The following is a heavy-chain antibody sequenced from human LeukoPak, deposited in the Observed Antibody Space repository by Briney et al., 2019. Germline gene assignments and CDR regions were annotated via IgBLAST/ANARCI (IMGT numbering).Heavy chain of an antibody. CDR3: AKEDRRGRHFDY. CDR2: SSWNSGSI. D-gene: IGHD3-16*01. V-gene: IGHV3-9*01. J-gene: IGHJ4*02. Sequence: PGGSLRLSCAASGFTFDDYAMHWVRQAPGKGLEWVSGSSWNSGSICYADSVKGRFTISRDNAKNSLYLQMNSLSAEDTALYYCAKEDRRGRHFDYWGQGTLVTVSS. CDR1: GFTFDDYA.